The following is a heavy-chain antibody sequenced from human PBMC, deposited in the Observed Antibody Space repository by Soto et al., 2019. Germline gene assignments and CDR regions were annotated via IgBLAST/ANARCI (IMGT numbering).Heavy chain of an antibody. CDR2: ISGSGGST. V-gene: IGHV3-23*01. J-gene: IGHJ4*02. CDR3: AKDPGGYSGYGY. Sequence: GGSLRLSCAASGFTFSSYAMSWVRQAPGKGLEWVSAISGSGGSTYYADSVKGRFTISRDNSKNTLYQQMNSLRAEDTDEYYCAKDPGGYSGYGYWGQETLVTVSS. D-gene: IGHD5-12*01. CDR1: GFTFSSYA.